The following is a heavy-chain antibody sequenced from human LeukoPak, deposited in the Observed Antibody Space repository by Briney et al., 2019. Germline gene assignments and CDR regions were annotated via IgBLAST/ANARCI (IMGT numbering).Heavy chain of an antibody. V-gene: IGHV4-39*01. Sequence: KPSETLSLTCTLSGGSISSSSYYWGWLRQPPGKGLEWIGSIYYSGSTYYNPSLKSRVTISVDTSKNQFSLKLSSVTAADTAVYYCARRSDFWTRQETWFDPWGQGTLVTVSS. J-gene: IGHJ5*02. D-gene: IGHD3/OR15-3a*01. CDR1: GGSISSSSYY. CDR3: ARRSDFWTRQETWFDP. CDR2: IYYSGST.